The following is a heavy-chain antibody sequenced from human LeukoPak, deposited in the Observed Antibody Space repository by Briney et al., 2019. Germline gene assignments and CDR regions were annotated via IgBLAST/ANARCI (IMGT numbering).Heavy chain of an antibody. Sequence: PSETLSLTCAVYGGSFSGYYWSWIRQPPGKGLEWIGYIYYSGSTNYNPSLKSRVTISVDTSKNQFSLKLSSVTAADTAVYYCARGVYSNPLDYWGQGTLVTVSS. J-gene: IGHJ4*02. D-gene: IGHD4-11*01. CDR2: IYYSGST. CDR1: GGSFSGYY. V-gene: IGHV4-59*08. CDR3: ARGVYSNPLDY.